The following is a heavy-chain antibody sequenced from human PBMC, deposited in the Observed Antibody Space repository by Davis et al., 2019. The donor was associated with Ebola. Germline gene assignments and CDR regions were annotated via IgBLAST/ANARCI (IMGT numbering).Heavy chain of an antibody. CDR1: GFTFSEYA. Sequence: GSLRLSCAGSGFTFSEYAMTWVRQPPGKGLEWVSAISPSGGATYYADSVKGRFTLSRDNSKNTLSLQMNSLRAEDTAVYYCARTYYHGAGTYFQPDYWGQGTLVTVSS. D-gene: IGHD3-10*01. CDR2: ISPSGGAT. CDR3: ARTYYHGAGTYFQPDY. J-gene: IGHJ4*02. V-gene: IGHV3-23*01.